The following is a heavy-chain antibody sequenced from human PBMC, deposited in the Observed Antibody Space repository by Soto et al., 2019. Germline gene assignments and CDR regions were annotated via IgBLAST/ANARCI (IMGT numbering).Heavy chain of an antibody. V-gene: IGHV4-30-2*01. CDR1: GDSISSGGYS. Sequence: SETLSLTCAVSGDSISSGGYSWSWVRQPPGKGLEWIGYIYHSGNTYYNPSLKSRVTISVGRSKNQSSLKLSSVTAADTAVYYCARCCYYDSSGYYYPNWFDPWGQGTLVTVSS. CDR2: IYHSGNT. CDR3: ARCCYYDSSGYYYPNWFDP. J-gene: IGHJ5*02. D-gene: IGHD3-22*01.